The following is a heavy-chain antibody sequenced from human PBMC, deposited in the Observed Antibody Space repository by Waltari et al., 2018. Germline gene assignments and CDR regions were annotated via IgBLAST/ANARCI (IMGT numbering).Heavy chain of an antibody. CDR2: IRYDGNNK. Sequence: GVVQPGGSLRLSCVASGFTFSSYGMHWVRQAPGQGLEWVAFIRYDGNNKYYADSVKGRFTISRDNSKNTLYLQMNSLRAEDTAVYYCAKWGIDAFDIWGQGTMVTVSS. CDR3: AKWGIDAFDI. CDR1: GFTFSSYG. V-gene: IGHV3-30*02. D-gene: IGHD3-16*01. J-gene: IGHJ3*02.